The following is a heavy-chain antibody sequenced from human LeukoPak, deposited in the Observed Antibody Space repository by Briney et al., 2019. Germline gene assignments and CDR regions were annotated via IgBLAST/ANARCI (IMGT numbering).Heavy chain of an antibody. V-gene: IGHV4-34*01. CDR2: IFLVGST. Sequence: GGCCSSYYWSWIRQPPGKGLEWIGEIFLVGSTTYNPSVKSRGTLTLPTSKNQFTLKLSSVTAADTAVYYCARGVTTVTTGCWFDPWGKGTLVSVST. J-gene: IGHJ5*02. CDR3: ARGVTTVTTGCWFDP. CDR1: GGCCSSYY. D-gene: IGHD4-17*01.